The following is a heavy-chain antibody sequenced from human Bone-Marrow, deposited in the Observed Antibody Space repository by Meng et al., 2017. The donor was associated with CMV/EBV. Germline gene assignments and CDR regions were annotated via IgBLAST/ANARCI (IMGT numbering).Heavy chain of an antibody. CDR1: SGSISSSNW. D-gene: IGHD5-18*01. Sequence: SETLSLTCAVSSGSISSSNWWSWVRQPPGKGLEWIGEIYHSGSTYYNPSLKSRVTISVDTSKNQFSLKLSSVTAADTAVYYCARERRYSHDYWGQGTLVTVSS. J-gene: IGHJ4*02. CDR3: ARERRYSHDY. CDR2: IYHSGST. V-gene: IGHV4-4*02.